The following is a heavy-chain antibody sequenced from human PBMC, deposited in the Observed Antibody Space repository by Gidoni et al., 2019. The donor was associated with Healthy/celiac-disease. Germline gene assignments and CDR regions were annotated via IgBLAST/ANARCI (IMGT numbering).Heavy chain of an antibody. V-gene: IGHV3-11*05. CDR1: GFTFSDYY. CDR2: ISSSSSYT. Sequence: QVQLVESGGGLVKPGGSLRFSCAASGFTFSDYYMSWIRQAPGKGLEWVSYISSSSSYTNYADTVKGRFTISRDNTKNSLYLQMNSLRAEDTAVYYCARHRGNYDFWSGYYTGAFDIWGQGTMVTVSS. D-gene: IGHD3-3*01. J-gene: IGHJ3*02. CDR3: ARHRGNYDFWSGYYTGAFDI.